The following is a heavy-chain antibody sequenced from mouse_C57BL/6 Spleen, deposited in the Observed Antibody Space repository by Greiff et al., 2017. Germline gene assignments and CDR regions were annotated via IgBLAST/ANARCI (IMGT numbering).Heavy chain of an antibody. J-gene: IGHJ3*01. Sequence: QVQLQQPGAELVRPGSSVKLSCKASGYTFTSYWMDWVKQRPGQGLEWIGNIYPSDSETHYNQKFKDKATLTVDKSSSTAYMQLSSLTSEDSAVDYGASRGGYDAGAWFAYWGQGTLVTVSA. CDR3: ASRGGYDAGAWFAY. CDR2: IYPSDSET. V-gene: IGHV1-61*01. CDR1: GYTFTSYW. D-gene: IGHD2-2*01.